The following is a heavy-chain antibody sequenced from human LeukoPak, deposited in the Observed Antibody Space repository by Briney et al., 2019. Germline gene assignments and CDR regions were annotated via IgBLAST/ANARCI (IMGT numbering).Heavy chain of an antibody. D-gene: IGHD1-26*01. V-gene: IGHV1-18*01. CDR2: ISAYNGNT. CDR3: ARDYGGATTIYYYYYYMDV. CDR1: GYTFTSYG. Sequence: ASVKVSCKASGYTFTSYGISWVRQAPGQGLEWMGWISAYNGNTNYAQKLQGRVTMTTDTSTSTAYMDLRSLRSDDTAVYYCARDYGGATTIYYYYYYMDVWGKGTTVTVSS. J-gene: IGHJ6*03.